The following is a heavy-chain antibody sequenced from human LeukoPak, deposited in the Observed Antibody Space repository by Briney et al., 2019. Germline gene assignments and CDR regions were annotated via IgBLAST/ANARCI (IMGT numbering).Heavy chain of an antibody. CDR2: IWYDGSNK. D-gene: IGHD3-10*01. V-gene: IGHV3-33*01. Sequence: GGSLGLSCAASGFTFSSYGTHWVRQAPGKGLEWVAVIWYDGSNKYYADSVKGRFTISRDNSKNTLYLQMNSLRAEDTAVYYCASGDYYGSGSYYNGENYWGQGTLVTVSS. CDR1: GFTFSSYG. J-gene: IGHJ4*02. CDR3: ASGDYYGSGSYYNGENY.